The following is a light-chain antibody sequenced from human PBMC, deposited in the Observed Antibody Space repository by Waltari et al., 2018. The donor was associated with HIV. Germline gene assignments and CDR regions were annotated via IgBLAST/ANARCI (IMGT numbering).Light chain of an antibody. Sequence: QSSLTPPRSVSGSPGQSITISCTGTRTNVGDYNYFSWYQQHTDKAPKLMSFDVNQRPSGVPDRFSGSKSGNTASLTISGLQAEDEADYYCCSYAGTYTYVFGSGTKVTVL. CDR2: DVN. CDR3: CSYAGTYTYV. CDR1: RTNVGDYNY. J-gene: IGLJ1*01. V-gene: IGLV2-11*01.